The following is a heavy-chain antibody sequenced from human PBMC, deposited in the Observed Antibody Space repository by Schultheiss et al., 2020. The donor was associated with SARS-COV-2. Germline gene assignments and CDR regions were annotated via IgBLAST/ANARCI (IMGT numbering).Heavy chain of an antibody. Sequence: ASVKVSCKASGYTFTSYGISWVRQAPGQGLEWMGWINPNSGGTNYAQKLQGRVTMTTDTSTSTAYMELRSLRSDDTAVYYCARDLGESSSMVFFDFWGQGTLVTVSS. CDR1: GYTFTSYG. V-gene: IGHV1-18*04. CDR3: ARDLGESSSMVFFDF. CDR2: INPNSGGT. J-gene: IGHJ4*02. D-gene: IGHD2-8*01.